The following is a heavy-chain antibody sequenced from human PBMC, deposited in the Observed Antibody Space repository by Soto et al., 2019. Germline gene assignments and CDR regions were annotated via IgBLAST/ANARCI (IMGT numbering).Heavy chain of an antibody. CDR1: GGSISSGDYY. CDR2: IYYSGST. CDR3: ARGRVVVTRPADFDY. J-gene: IGHJ4*02. Sequence: ASETLSLTCTVSGGSISSGDYYWSWIRQPPGKGLEWIGYIYYSGSTYYNPSLKSRVTISVDTSKNQFSLKLSSVTAADTAVYHCARGRVVVTRPADFDYWGQGTLVTVSS. D-gene: IGHD2-21*02. V-gene: IGHV4-30-4*01.